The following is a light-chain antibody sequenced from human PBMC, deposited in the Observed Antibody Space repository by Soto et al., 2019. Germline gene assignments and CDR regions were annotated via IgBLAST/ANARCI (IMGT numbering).Light chain of an antibody. CDR2: GNS. Sequence: QSVLTQPPSVSGAPGQRVTISCTRSSSNIGAGYDVHWYQQLPGTAPKLLIYGNSNRPSGVPDRFSGSKSGTSASLAITGLQAEDEADYYCQSYDSSLSGWVFCGGTKLTVL. J-gene: IGLJ3*02. CDR3: QSYDSSLSGWV. CDR1: SSNIGAGYD. V-gene: IGLV1-40*01.